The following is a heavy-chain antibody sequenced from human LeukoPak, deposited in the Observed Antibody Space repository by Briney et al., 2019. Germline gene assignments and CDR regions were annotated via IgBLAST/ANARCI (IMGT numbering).Heavy chain of an antibody. CDR3: ARWVVSPIERGSGGKQLVSGNWFDP. Sequence: SETLSLTCAVYGGSFSGYYWSWIRQPPGKGLEWIGEINHSGSANYNPSLKTRVTISVDTSNTQFSLKLSSVTAADTAVYYCARWVVSPIERGSGGKQLVSGNWFDPWGQGTLVTVSS. D-gene: IGHD6-6*01. CDR2: INHSGSA. V-gene: IGHV4-34*01. CDR1: GGSFSGYY. J-gene: IGHJ5*02.